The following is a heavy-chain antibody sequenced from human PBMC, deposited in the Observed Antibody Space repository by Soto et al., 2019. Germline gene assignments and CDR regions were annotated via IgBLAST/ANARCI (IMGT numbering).Heavy chain of an antibody. V-gene: IGHV3-15*07. CDR3: TTEEVVPAAPRDYYYYGMDV. CDR1: GFTFSNAW. Sequence: GGSLRLSCAASGFTFSNAWMNWVRQAPGKGLEWVGRIKSKTDGGTTDYAAPVKGRFTISRDDSKNTLHLQMNSLKTEDTAVYYCTTEEVVPAAPRDYYYYGMDVWGQGTTVTVSS. J-gene: IGHJ6*02. D-gene: IGHD2-2*01. CDR2: IKSKTDGGTT.